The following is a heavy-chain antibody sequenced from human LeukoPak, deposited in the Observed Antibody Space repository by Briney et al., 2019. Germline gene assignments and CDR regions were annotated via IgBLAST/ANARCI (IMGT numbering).Heavy chain of an antibody. J-gene: IGHJ4*02. CDR2: ISYDGSNK. D-gene: IGHD3-22*01. Sequence: GGSLRLSCAASGFTFSSYGMHWVRQAPGKGLEWVAVISYDGSNKYYADSVKGRFTISRDNSKNTLYLQMNSLRAEDTAVYYCAKALYDSSGYTTELLDYWGQGTLVTVSS. CDR1: GFTFSSYG. V-gene: IGHV3-30*18. CDR3: AKALYDSSGYTTELLDY.